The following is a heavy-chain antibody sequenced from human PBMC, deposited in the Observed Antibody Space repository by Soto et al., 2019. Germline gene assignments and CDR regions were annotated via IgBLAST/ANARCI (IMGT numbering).Heavy chain of an antibody. V-gene: IGHV1-69*08. D-gene: IGHD3-22*01. CDR3: ARDRYYYDNSGYPDAFDI. J-gene: IGHJ3*02. Sequence: QVQLVQSGAEVKKPGSSVKVSCKASGGTFSSYTISWVRQAPGQGLEWMGRIIPILGIANYAQKFQGRVTITADKSTSTAYMELRSLRSEDKAVYYCARDRYYYDNSGYPDAFDIWGQGTMVTVSS. CDR1: GGTFSSYT. CDR2: IIPILGIA.